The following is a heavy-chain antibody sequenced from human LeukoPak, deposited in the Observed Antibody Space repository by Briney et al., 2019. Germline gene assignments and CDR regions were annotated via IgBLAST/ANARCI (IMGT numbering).Heavy chain of an antibody. V-gene: IGHV4-59*01. CDR3: ARGSSIAARQGWFDP. Sequence: SETLSLTCTVSGGSISSYYWSWIQQPPGKGLEWIGYIYYSGSTNYNPSLKSRVTISVDTSKNQFSLKLSSVTAADTAVYYCARGSSIAARQGWFDPWGQGTLVTVSS. CDR1: GGSISSYY. D-gene: IGHD6-6*01. CDR2: IYYSGST. J-gene: IGHJ5*02.